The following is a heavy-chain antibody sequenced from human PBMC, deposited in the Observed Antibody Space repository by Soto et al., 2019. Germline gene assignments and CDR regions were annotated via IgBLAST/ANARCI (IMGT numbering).Heavy chain of an antibody. J-gene: IGHJ4*02. D-gene: IGHD4-4*01. Sequence: PGGSLRLSCAASGFTFSSYWMSWVRQAPGKGLEWVANIKQDGSEKYYVDSVKGRFTISRDNAKNSLYLQMNSLRAEDTAVYYCASGEGDYSNVEGFDYWGQGTLVTVSS. CDR2: IKQDGSEK. V-gene: IGHV3-7*01. CDR1: GFTFSSYW. CDR3: ASGEGDYSNVEGFDY.